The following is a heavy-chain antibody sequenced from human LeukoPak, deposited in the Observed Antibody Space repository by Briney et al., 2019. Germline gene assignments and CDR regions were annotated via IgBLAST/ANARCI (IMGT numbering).Heavy chain of an antibody. CDR2: ITPILGIA. D-gene: IGHD6-6*01. Sequence: SVKVSCKASGGTFSSYAISWVRQAPGQGLEWMGRITPILGIANYAQKFQGRVTITADKSTSTAYMELSSLRSEDTAVYYCARDRMAARRFPFDYWGQGTLVTVSS. J-gene: IGHJ4*02. V-gene: IGHV1-69*04. CDR3: ARDRMAARRFPFDY. CDR1: GGTFSSYA.